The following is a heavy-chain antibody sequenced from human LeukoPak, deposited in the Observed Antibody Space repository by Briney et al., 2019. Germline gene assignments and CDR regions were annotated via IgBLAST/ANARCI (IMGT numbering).Heavy chain of an antibody. V-gene: IGHV3-53*01. J-gene: IGHJ6*03. CDR2: IYSDGRT. CDR3: ARVLSGRGSLYDYYYYMDV. Sequence: GGSLRLSCAASGFTVSNKYMTWVRQAPGKGLEWVSLIYSDGRTYYADSVKGRFTISRDISKNTLYLQMNSLRAEDTAVYYCARVLSGRGSLYDYYYYMDVWGKGTTVTISS. CDR1: GFTVSNKY. D-gene: IGHD3-10*01.